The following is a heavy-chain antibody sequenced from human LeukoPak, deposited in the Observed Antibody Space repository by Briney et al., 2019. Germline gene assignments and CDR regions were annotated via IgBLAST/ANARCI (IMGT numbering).Heavy chain of an antibody. J-gene: IGHJ4*02. Sequence: PAGGSLRLSCSASGFTFSSYDMYWVRQAPGKGLEYVSAISSSGDSTYYADSVRDRFTISRDNSKNTMFLQMSSLRAEDTAVYYCASQQLGIDYFDYWGQGTLVTVSS. V-gene: IGHV3-64D*06. CDR3: ASQQLGIDYFDY. D-gene: IGHD7-27*01. CDR2: ISSSGDST. CDR1: GFTFSSYD.